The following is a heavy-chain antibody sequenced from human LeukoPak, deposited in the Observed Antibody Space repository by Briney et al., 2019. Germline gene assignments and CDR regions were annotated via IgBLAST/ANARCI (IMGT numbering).Heavy chain of an antibody. J-gene: IGHJ5*02. D-gene: IGHD6-6*01. CDR3: AKNTSSSPWFEP. Sequence: PSETLSLTCIVSGGSVSSPDSHWSWIRQPPGKGLEWIGNVYYIGTTSYNSSLKSRVTISVDTSKNQFSLEVTSVTAADTAVYYCAKNTSSSPWFEPWGQGTLVTVSS. CDR1: GGSVSSPDSH. CDR2: VYYIGTT. V-gene: IGHV4-61*08.